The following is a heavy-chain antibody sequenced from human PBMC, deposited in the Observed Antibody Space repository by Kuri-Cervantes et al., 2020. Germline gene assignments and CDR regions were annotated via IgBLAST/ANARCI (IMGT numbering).Heavy chain of an antibody. CDR3: ARDAGRFRYHLGY. J-gene: IGHJ4*02. V-gene: IGHV1-18*01. D-gene: IGHD2-2*01. CDR2: ISAYNGNT. CDR1: GYTFTSYD. Sequence: ASVKVSCKASGYTFTSYDINWVRQAPGQGLEWMGWISAYNGNTNYAQKLQGRVTITRDTSASTAYMELSSLRSEDTAVYYCARDAGRFRYHLGYWGQGTLVTVSS.